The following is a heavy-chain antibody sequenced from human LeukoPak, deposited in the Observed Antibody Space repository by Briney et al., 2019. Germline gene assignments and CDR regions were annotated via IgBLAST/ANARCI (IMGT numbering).Heavy chain of an antibody. CDR3: AKGTGPAVGPFSLDY. Sequence: GGSLRLSCAASGFIFNDYAMHWVRKAPGKGLEWVSGISWSSASTGYADSLKGRFTISRDTAKNSLYLQMNTLRVETMALYYFAKGTGPAVGPFSLDYWGRGTQLTVSS. V-gene: IGHV3-9*03. CDR2: ISWSSAST. D-gene: IGHD6-13*01. CDR1: GFIFNDYA. J-gene: IGHJ4*02.